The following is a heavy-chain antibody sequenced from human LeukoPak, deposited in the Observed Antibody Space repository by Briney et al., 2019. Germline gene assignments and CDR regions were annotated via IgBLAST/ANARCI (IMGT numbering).Heavy chain of an antibody. V-gene: IGHV3-66*01. D-gene: IGHD1-1*01. CDR1: GFTVRSNY. Sequence: GGSLRLSCSASGFTVRSNYESWVRQVPGKGLEWVGVFYSDGNTYYADSVKNRFIISRDSSKNTLYLQMNSVRAEDTAVYYCIQLWPNWGQGTLVTVSS. CDR2: FYSDGNT. CDR3: IQLWPN. J-gene: IGHJ4*02.